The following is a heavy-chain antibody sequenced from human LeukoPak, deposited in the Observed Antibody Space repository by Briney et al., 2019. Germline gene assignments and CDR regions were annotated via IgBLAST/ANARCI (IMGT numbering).Heavy chain of an antibody. V-gene: IGHV4-4*02. CDR1: GGSISSSNW. D-gene: IGHD5-12*01. Sequence: PSETLSLTCAVSGGSISSSNWRSWVRQPPGKGLEWIGEIYYSGSTNYNPSLKSRVTISVDTSKNQFSLKLSSVTAADTAVYYCARETRVGYSTPGDWFDPWGQGTLVTVSS. CDR2: IYYSGST. J-gene: IGHJ5*02. CDR3: ARETRVGYSTPGDWFDP.